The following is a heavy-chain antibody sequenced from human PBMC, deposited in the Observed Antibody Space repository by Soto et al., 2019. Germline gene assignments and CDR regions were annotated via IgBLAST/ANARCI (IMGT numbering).Heavy chain of an antibody. V-gene: IGHV1-18*01. CDR3: ARHQAHSYYDFWSGYYNNWFDP. D-gene: IGHD3-3*01. CDR2: ISAYNGNT. CDR1: GYTFTSYG. Sequence: ASVKVSCKASGYTFTSYGISWVRQAPGQGLEWMGWISAYNGNTNYAQKLQGRVTMTTDTSTSTAYMELRSLRSDDTAVYYCARHQAHSYYDFWSGYYNNWFDPWGQGTLVTVSS. J-gene: IGHJ5*02.